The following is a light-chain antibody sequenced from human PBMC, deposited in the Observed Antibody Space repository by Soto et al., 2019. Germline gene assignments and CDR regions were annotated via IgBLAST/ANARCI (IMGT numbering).Light chain of an antibody. CDR2: DVR. Sequence: QSALTQPASVSGSPGQSITISCTGTSSDVGGHNFVSWYQQHPGRAPKLMIYDVRNRPSGVSNRFSGSKSANTASLTISGLQAEDEADYYCSSYSSSGTLVFGGGTKLTVL. CDR3: SSYSSSGTLV. V-gene: IGLV2-14*01. J-gene: IGLJ2*01. CDR1: SSDVGGHNF.